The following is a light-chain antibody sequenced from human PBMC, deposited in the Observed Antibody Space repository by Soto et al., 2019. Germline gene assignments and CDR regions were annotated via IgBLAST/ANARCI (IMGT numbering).Light chain of an antibody. CDR3: CSYAGAFAYV. V-gene: IGLV2-11*01. Sequence: QSVLTQPPSVSGSPGQSVTISCTGTSSDVGGYYYVSWYQKHPGKAPKLMIYDVNERPSGVPDRFSGSKSGNTASLTISGLQADDEADYFCCSYAGAFAYVFGTGTKGTVL. CDR1: SSDVGGYYY. CDR2: DVN. J-gene: IGLJ1*01.